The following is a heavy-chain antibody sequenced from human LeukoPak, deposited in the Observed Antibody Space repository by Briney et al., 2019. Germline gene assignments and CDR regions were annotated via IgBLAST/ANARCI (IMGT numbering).Heavy chain of an antibody. CDR2: ITGSGGDT. CDR3: AKAGYSSNWQFVWFDP. D-gene: IGHD6-13*01. V-gene: IGHV3-23*01. Sequence: QSGGSLRLSCAASGFTFSSYAMSWVRQAPGKGLEWVSGITGSGGDTYYADSVKGRFTISRDNSENTLYLQMNSLRAEDTAVYYCAKAGYSSNWQFVWFDPWGQGTLVTVSS. CDR1: GFTFSSYA. J-gene: IGHJ5*02.